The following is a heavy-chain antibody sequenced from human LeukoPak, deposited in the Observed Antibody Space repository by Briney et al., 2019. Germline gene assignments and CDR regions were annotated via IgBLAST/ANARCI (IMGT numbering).Heavy chain of an antibody. D-gene: IGHD2-2*01. J-gene: IGHJ5*02. CDR2: INHSVSN. V-gene: IGHV4-34*01. Sequence: SQPMSLTSLLYGPSPSSYYSSWIRQPPGKVLDWIGEINHSVSNNYNPSLKRGFTRSVDRSKNQSSLKLSAVTAADTPGYYFAGGPGGWHCSSPSCYGFDPWGQGTLLTVSS. CDR3: AGGPGGWHCSSPSCYGFDP. CDR1: GPSPSSYY.